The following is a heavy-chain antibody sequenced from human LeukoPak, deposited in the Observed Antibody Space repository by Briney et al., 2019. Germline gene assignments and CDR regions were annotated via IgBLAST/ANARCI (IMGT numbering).Heavy chain of an antibody. CDR2: IKQDGSEK. D-gene: IGHD3-3*01. J-gene: IGHJ6*03. CDR3: ARSDYDFWSGYLNPNDYYYYMDV. Sequence: GGSLRLSCAASGFTFSSYWMIWVRQATGKGLEWVANIKQDGSEKYYVDSVKGRFTISRDNAKNSLYLQMNSLRAEDTAVYYCARSDYDFWSGYLNPNDYYYYMDVWGKGTTVTVSS. CDR1: GFTFSSYW. V-gene: IGHV3-7*01.